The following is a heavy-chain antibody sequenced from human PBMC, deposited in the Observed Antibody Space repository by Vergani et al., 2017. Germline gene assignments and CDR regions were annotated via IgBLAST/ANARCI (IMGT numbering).Heavy chain of an antibody. V-gene: IGHV3-7*01. CDR1: GFTFTDYG. CDR2: IKEDGTEK. CDR3: AREGVPRCCIVGAPDF. J-gene: IGHJ4*02. Sequence: EVQLVESGGGLEQPGRSLRLSCRASGFTFTDYGISWVRQAPGKGLEWVANIKEDGTEKYYLDSVKGRFTISRDIAENSIYLEMNSLRVEDTAVYYCAREGVPRCCIVGAPDFWGQGTLVAVSS. D-gene: IGHD1-26*01.